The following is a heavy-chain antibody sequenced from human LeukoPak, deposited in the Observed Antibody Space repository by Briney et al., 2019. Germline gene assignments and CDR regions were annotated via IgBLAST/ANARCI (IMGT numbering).Heavy chain of an antibody. D-gene: IGHD1-26*01. J-gene: IGHJ3*01. CDR3: ARYKDVGSTIVWFDT. CDR1: GYSFTNYS. V-gene: IGHV5-51*01. Sequence: GESLKISCKGSGYSFTNYSIGWVRQMPGKGLEWMGIIYPGDSDTRYSPSFQGQVTISADKSVSTAYLQWSCLKASDTAMYYCARYKDVGSTIVWFDTWGQGTMVTVPS. CDR2: IYPGDSDT.